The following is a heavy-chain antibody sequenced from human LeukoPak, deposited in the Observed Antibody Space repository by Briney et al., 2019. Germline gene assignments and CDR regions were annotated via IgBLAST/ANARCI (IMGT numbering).Heavy chain of an antibody. CDR3: ARNRPAARGYYFDY. CDR1: GGSISSYY. D-gene: IGHD2-2*01. J-gene: IGHJ4*02. Sequence: SETLSLTCTVSGGSISSYYWSWIRQPAGKGLEWIGRIYTSGSTNYNPSLKSRVTMSVDTSKNQFSLKLSSVTAADTAVYYCARNRPAARGYYFDYWGQGTLVTVSS. CDR2: IYTSGST. V-gene: IGHV4-4*07.